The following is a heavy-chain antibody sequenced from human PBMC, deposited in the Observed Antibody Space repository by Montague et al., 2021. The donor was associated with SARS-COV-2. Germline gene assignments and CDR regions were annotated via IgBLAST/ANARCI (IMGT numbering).Heavy chain of an antibody. CDR2: IYSGGSST. Sequence: SLRLSCAASGFTFSSYAMSWVRQAPGKGLEWVSVIYSGGSSTYYADSVKGRFTISRDNSKNTLYLQMNSLRAEDTAVYYCAKQARITMIVGVYPDGIDYWGLGTLVTVSS. D-gene: IGHD3-22*01. CDR1: GFTFSSYA. V-gene: IGHV3-23*03. J-gene: IGHJ4*02. CDR3: AKQARITMIVGVYPDGIDY.